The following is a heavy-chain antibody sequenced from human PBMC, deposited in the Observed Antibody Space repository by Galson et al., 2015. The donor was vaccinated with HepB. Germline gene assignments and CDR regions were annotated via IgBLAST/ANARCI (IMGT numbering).Heavy chain of an antibody. D-gene: IGHD2-15*01. J-gene: IGHJ4*02. V-gene: IGHV4-4*07. Sequence: LSLTCTVSGGSISSYYWSWIRQPAGKGLEWIGRIYTSGSTNYNPSLKSRVTMSVDTSKNQFSLKLSSVTAADTAVYYCARVHCSGGSCYSLDYWGQGTLVTVSS. CDR2: IYTSGST. CDR1: GGSISSYY. CDR3: ARVHCSGGSCYSLDY.